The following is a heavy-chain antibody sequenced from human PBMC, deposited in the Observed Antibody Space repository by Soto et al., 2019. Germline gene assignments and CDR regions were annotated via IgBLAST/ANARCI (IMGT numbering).Heavy chain of an antibody. CDR3: ARADCSGATCLFDF. V-gene: IGHV4-30-4*01. J-gene: IGHJ4*02. CDR1: GDSISSGDYY. Sequence: QVQLQESGPGLVKPSQTLSLTCTVSGDSISSGDYYWSWIRQTPGKGLEWIGYIYYSGSTYYNPALKRRLTISVDMSKSQFSLKLSSVTAADTAVYYCARADCSGATCLFDFWGQGTLVTVSS. D-gene: IGHD2-15*01. CDR2: IYYSGST.